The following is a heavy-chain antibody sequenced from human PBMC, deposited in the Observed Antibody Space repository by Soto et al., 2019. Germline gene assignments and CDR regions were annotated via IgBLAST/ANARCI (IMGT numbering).Heavy chain of an antibody. J-gene: IGHJ5*02. V-gene: IGHV1-69*08. CDR3: AREGYYDSSGSWFDP. CDR1: GGTFSTYT. D-gene: IGHD3-22*01. CDR2: IIPMLGIA. Sequence: QVQLVQSGAEVKKPGSSVRVSCKASGGTFSTYTISWVRQAPGQGLEWMGRIIPMLGIANYAQKFQGRVTIPADKSTNTAYMELSSLRSEDTAVYYCAREGYYDSSGSWFDPWGQGTLVTVST.